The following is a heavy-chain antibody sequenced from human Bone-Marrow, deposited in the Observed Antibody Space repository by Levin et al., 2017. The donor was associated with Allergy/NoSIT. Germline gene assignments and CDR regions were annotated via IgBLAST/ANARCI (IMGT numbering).Heavy chain of an antibody. CDR2: LSYSGKT. D-gene: IGHD1-7*01. V-gene: IGHV4-39*01. CDR3: ARRAWNYFFDY. J-gene: IGHJ4*02. CDR1: GGSIRSSSFY. Sequence: SQTLSLTCTVSGGSIRSSSFYWAWIRQPPGKGLEWIASLSYSGKTDYQPSLKSRVTIFIDSSKNQFSLRLSSVTAADTGIYYCARRAWNYFFDYWGQGTLVAVSS.